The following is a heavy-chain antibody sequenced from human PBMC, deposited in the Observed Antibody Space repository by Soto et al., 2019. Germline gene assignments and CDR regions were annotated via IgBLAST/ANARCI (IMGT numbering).Heavy chain of an antibody. J-gene: IGHJ6*02. D-gene: IGHD5-12*01. Sequence: AETLSLTCTVSGGSISSYYWSWIRQPPGKGLEWIGYIYYSGSTNYNPSLKSRVTISVDTSKNQFSLKLSSVTAADTAVYYCARGIYSGYDWFHYYYGMDVWGQGTTVTVSS. CDR2: IYYSGST. CDR1: GGSISSYY. V-gene: IGHV4-59*01. CDR3: ARGIYSGYDWFHYYYGMDV.